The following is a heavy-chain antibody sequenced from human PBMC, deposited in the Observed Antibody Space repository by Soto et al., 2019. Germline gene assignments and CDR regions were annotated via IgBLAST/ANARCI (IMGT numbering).Heavy chain of an antibody. Sequence: QVQLVGSGGAVVQPGRSLRLSCAASGFTFSAYAMHWVRQAPGKGLEWVAVISFNGTNEYYTDSVKGRFRISRDHSTLYLQMSSLRTEDTAEYYCARDRCGGYCTSCICYFGLDYWGQGILVTVSS. CDR1: GFTFSAYA. V-gene: IGHV3-30-3*01. D-gene: IGHD2-8*01. CDR3: ARDRCGGYCTSCICYFGLDY. J-gene: IGHJ4*02. CDR2: ISFNGTNE.